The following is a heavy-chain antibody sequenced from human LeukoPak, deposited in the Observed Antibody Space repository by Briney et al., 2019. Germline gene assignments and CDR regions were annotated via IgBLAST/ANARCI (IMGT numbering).Heavy chain of an antibody. CDR3: ARSLERDYHGSGYYMNNWFDP. J-gene: IGHJ5*02. D-gene: IGHD3-10*01. Sequence: GGSLRLSCAASGFTVSNYGMHWLRQAPGKGLDWVAVIWYDGSKTYYADSVKGRFTISRDSSKNTLYLQMNSLRGEDTAVYYCARSLERDYHGSGYYMNNWFDPWGQGTLVTVSS. CDR1: GFTVSNYG. V-gene: IGHV3-33*01. CDR2: IWYDGSKT.